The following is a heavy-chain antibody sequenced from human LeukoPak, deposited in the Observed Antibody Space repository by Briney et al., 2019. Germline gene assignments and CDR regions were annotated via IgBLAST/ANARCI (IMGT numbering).Heavy chain of an antibody. J-gene: IGHJ6*03. CDR3: ARVREPYCSGGSCYSYYYYMDV. Sequence: GGSLRLSCAASGFGFSRYWMHWVRQAPGKGLEWVSGINWNGGSTGYADSVKGRFTISRDNAKNSLYLQMNSLRAEDTALYHCARVREPYCSGGSCYSYYYYMDVWGKGTTVTISS. CDR1: GFGFSRYW. V-gene: IGHV3-20*01. D-gene: IGHD2-15*01. CDR2: INWNGGST.